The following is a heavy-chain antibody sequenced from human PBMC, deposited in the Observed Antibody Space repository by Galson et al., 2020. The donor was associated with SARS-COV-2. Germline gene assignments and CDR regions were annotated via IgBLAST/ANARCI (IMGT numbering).Heavy chain of an antibody. J-gene: IGHJ3*01. V-gene: IGHV3-21*01. CDR1: GLTFSTYA. Sequence: GESLKISCEASGLTFSTYAMIWVRQAPGKGLEWVSYISGSGTHIYYSDSVKGRFTISRDNAESSLYLQMSNLRADDTAVYYCAREGTTSAATRDSFDFWGQGTMVTVSS. CDR3: AREGTTSAATRDSFDF. CDR2: ISGSGTHI. D-gene: IGHD1-7*01.